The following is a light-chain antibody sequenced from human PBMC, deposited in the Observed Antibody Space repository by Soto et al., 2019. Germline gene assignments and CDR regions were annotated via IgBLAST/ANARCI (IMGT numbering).Light chain of an antibody. CDR3: QHYSSWPLT. CDR1: QSVINSY. J-gene: IGKJ4*01. V-gene: IGKV3-15*01. CDR2: AAS. Sequence: EIVLTQSPGTLSLSPGERATLSCRASQSVINSYLAWYQQKPGQAPRLLIYAASTRATGIPARFSGSGSGTEFTLTISSLQSEDFAVYYCQHYSSWPLTFGGGTQVEIK.